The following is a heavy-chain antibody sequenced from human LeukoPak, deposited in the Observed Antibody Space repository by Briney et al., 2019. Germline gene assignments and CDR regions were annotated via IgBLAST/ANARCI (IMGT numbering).Heavy chain of an antibody. CDR3: ARDIMDCSSTSCYMDYYYYGMDV. V-gene: IGHV4-34*01. D-gene: IGHD2-2*02. CDR1: GGSFSGYY. J-gene: IGHJ6*02. CDR2: INHSGST. Sequence: PSETLSLTCAVYGGSFSGYYWSWIRQPPGKGLEWIGEINHSGSTNYNPSLKSRVTISVDTSKNQFSLKLSSVTAADTAVYYCARDIMDCSSTSCYMDYYYYGMDVWGQGTTVTVSS.